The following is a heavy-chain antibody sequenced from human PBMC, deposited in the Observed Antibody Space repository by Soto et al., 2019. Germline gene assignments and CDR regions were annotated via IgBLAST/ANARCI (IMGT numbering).Heavy chain of an antibody. V-gene: IGHV4-39*01. CDR3: ARLGGYCTITSCYGYYGMDV. Sequence: SETLSLTCTVSGGSISSSSYYWGWIRQPPGKGLEWIGSIFYSGSTYYNPSLKSRVTISVDTSKNQFSLKLSSVTAADTAVYYCARLGGYCTITSCYGYYGMDVWGQGTTVTVSS. CDR2: IFYSGST. CDR1: GGSISSSSYY. D-gene: IGHD2-2*01. J-gene: IGHJ6*02.